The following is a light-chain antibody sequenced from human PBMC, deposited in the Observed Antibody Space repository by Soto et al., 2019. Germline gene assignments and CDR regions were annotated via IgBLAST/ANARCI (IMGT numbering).Light chain of an antibody. CDR1: QSILYSSNNKNY. CDR3: QQYYDPPLT. V-gene: IGKV4-1*01. J-gene: IGKJ4*01. CDR2: WAS. Sequence: DIVMTQSPDSLTVSLGERATVNCKSSQSILYSSNNKNYLAWYQQKIGQPPKLLISWASTRESGVPDRFSGSGSGTAFTLTISSLQAEDVAVYYCQQYYDPPLTFGGGTKVEI.